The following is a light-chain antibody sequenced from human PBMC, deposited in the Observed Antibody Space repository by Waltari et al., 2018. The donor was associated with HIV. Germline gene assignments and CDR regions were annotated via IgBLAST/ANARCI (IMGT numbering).Light chain of an antibody. J-gene: IGLJ2*01. CDR3: ASFLGDNTIV. V-gene: IGLV2-14*03. Sequence: SAVTQPASVSGLPGQSITISCSGADSDFVLYNFVSWYQQFPGGPPKLILYDVASRASGISHRFSGSKSANTASLTISALRAEDEAHYYCASFLGDNTIVFGGGTKVTVL. CDR2: DVA. CDR1: DSDFVLYNF.